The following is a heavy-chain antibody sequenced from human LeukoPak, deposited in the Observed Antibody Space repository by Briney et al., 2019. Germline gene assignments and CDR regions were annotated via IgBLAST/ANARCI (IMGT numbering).Heavy chain of an antibody. J-gene: IGHJ4*02. D-gene: IGHD1/OR15-1a*01. CDR1: GGSFSGYY. CDR3: ARDRHWTNDWVFDY. Sequence: SETLSLTCAVYGGSFSGYYWSWIRQPPGKGLEWIGEINHSGSTNYNPSLKSRVTISADTSKNQFSLKLSSVTAADTAVYYCARDRHWTNDWVFDYWGQGTLVTVSS. V-gene: IGHV4-34*01. CDR2: INHSGST.